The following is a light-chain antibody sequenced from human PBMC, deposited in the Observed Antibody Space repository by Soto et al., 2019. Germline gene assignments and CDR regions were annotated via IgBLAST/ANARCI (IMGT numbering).Light chain of an antibody. CDR3: QQRSNWPPIT. V-gene: IGKV3-11*01. CDR1: QSVSSY. CDR2: DAS. J-gene: IGKJ5*01. Sequence: EIVWTPSPGPLSLSPVERATLSCRASQSVSSYLAWYQQTPGQAPRLLIYDASNRATGIPARFSGSGSGTDFTLTISSLEPEDFAVYYCQQRSNWPPITFGQGTRLEIK.